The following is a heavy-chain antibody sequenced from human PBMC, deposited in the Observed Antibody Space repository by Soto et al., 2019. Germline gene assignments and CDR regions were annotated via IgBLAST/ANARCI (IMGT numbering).Heavy chain of an antibody. CDR2: IKEDGTEE. V-gene: IGHV3-7*04. D-gene: IGHD3-10*01. CDR3: AGGGSESDY. Sequence: EVQLVESGGGLVQPGGSLRVSCAASGFTFSHYWMTWVRQAPGKGLEWVANIKEDGTEEHYVDSVKGRFTISRDNAMNELKLQMNSLAAEDTAVYFCAGGGSESDYWGQGTLVTVSS. J-gene: IGHJ4*02. CDR1: GFTFSHYW.